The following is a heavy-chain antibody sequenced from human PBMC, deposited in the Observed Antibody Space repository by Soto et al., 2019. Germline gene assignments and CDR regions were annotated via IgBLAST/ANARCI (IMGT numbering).Heavy chain of an antibody. J-gene: IGHJ3*02. CDR2: IYYGGST. CDR1: GGSISSGDHY. V-gene: IGHV4-31*03. CDR3: ARDGLRLGVHAFDI. D-gene: IGHD3-16*01. Sequence: SETLSLTCTVSGGSISSGDHYWSWIRQHPGKGLEWIGYIYYGGSTYYNPSLRSRGSISIDTSKNQLFLRLSSVTVADTAVYYCARDGLRLGVHAFDIWGQGTMVTVSS.